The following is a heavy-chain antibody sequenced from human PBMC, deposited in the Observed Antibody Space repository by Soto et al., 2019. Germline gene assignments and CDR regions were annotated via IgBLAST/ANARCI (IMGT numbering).Heavy chain of an antibody. Sequence: GGSLRLSCAASGFTFSDYYMSWIRQAPGKGLEWVSYISSSSSYTNYADSVKGRFTISRDNAKNSLYLQMNSLRAEDTAVYYCVAVAGMMNFDYWGQGTLVTVSS. CDR3: VAVAGMMNFDY. V-gene: IGHV3-11*06. D-gene: IGHD6-19*01. CDR1: GFTFSDYY. CDR2: ISSSSSYT. J-gene: IGHJ4*02.